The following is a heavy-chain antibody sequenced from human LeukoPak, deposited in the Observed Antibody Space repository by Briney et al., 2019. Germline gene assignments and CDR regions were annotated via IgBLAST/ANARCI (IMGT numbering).Heavy chain of an antibody. V-gene: IGHV4-30-4*08. CDR2: IYYSGST. D-gene: IGHD2-2*01. J-gene: IGHJ5*02. CDR1: GGSISSGDYY. Sequence: SETLSPTCTVSGGSISSGDYYWSWIRQPPGKGLEWIVYIYYSGSTYYNPSLKSRVTISVDTSKNQFSLKLSSVTAADTAVYYCARFDCSSTSCAGGWFDHWGQGTLVTVSS. CDR3: ARFDCSSTSCAGGWFDH.